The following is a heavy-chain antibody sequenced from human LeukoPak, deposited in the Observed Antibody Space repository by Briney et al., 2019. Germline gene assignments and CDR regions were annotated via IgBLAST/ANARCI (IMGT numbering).Heavy chain of an antibody. V-gene: IGHV3-30*02. D-gene: IGHD1-26*01. CDR3: AKPGSGSYFPFDY. CDR2: IRYDGSNK. Sequence: GRSLRLSCAASGFTFSSYGMHWVRQAPGKGLEWVAFIRYDGSNKYYADSVKGRFTISRDNSKNTLYLQMNSLRAEDTAVYYCAKPGSGSYFPFDYWGQGTLVTVSS. CDR1: GFTFSSYG. J-gene: IGHJ4*02.